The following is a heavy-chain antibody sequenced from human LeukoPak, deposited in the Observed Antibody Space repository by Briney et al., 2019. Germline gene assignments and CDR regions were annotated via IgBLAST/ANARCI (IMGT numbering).Heavy chain of an antibody. J-gene: IGHJ6*02. CDR1: GFTFSSYG. V-gene: IGHV3-33*01. CDR3: ARDVVVPAAMDV. D-gene: IGHD2-2*01. CDR2: IGGDGSNK. Sequence: GGSLRLSCAASGFTFSSYGMHWVRQAPGKGLEWVSVIGGDGSNKYYADSVKGRFTISRDNSKNTLYLQMNRLSAEDTAVYYCARDVVVPAAMDVWGQGPTLRVSS.